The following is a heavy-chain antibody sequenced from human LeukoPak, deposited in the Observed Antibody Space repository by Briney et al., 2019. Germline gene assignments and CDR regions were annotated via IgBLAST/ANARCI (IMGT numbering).Heavy chain of an antibody. D-gene: IGHD3-22*01. J-gene: IGHJ6*03. CDR2: NNYSGST. V-gene: IGHV4-59*01. CDR1: GSSISSYY. CDR3: ARHYDTSGYYIYMDV. Sequence: KPSETLSLTCTVSGSSISSYYWSWIRQPPGKGLEWIGYNNYSGSTNYNPSLKSRVTISIDTFKNQFSLILTSVTAADTAVYYCARHYDTSGYYIYMDVWGKGTTVTVSS.